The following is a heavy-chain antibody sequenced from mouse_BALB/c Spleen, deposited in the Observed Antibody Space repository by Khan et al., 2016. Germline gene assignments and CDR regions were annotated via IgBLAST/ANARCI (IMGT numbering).Heavy chain of an antibody. CDR1: GDSITSGY. CDR3: ASGYDFDWDYYAMDY. CDR2: ISYSGST. V-gene: IGHV3-8*02. Sequence: EVQLQESGPSLVKPSQTLSLTCSVTGDSITSGYWNWIRKFSGNKLEYLGYISYSGSTYYNPSLKNRVSITRDTSKNQFYLQLNSVTTEDTATYXCASGYDFDWDYYAMDYWGQGTSGTVSS. J-gene: IGHJ4*01. D-gene: IGHD2-4*01.